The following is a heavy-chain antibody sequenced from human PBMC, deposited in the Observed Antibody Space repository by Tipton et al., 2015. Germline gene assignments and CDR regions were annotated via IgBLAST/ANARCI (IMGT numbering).Heavy chain of an antibody. J-gene: IGHJ5*02. CDR1: GFTFSTSD. D-gene: IGHD5-24*01. CDR2: INRNSSYI. V-gene: IGHV3-21*06. CDR3: ARQSRDVFHRNWVDP. Sequence: SMRLSCVASGFTFSTSDMNWVRQAPGKGLEWASYINRNSSYIRDADSVKGRFTISRDNAKNSLYLQMNSLRDEDTAVYYCARQSRDVFHRNWVDPWDQGTLVTVSP.